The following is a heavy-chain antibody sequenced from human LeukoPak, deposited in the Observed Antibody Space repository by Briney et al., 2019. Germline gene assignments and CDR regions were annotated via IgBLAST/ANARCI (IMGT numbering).Heavy chain of an antibody. D-gene: IGHD2-21*01. CDR3: TRCGPSTIYYHYYYMDA. CDR1: GFTFSSYA. CDR2: IRSKGYGGTT. V-gene: IGHV3-49*04. J-gene: IGHJ6*03. Sequence: GGSLRLSCAASGFTFSSYAMSWVRQAPGKGLEWVGFIRSKGYGGTTEDAASVKGRFTISRDDSKSIAYLHMNSLETEDTAVYYCTRCGPSTIYYHYYYMDAWAKGPRSPSP.